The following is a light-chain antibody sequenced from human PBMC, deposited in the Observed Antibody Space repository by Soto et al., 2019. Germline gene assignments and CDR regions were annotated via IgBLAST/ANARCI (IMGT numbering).Light chain of an antibody. Sequence: QSVLTQPASVSGSRGQSITISCSGTNSDVGGSNYVSWYQQYPGKAPKLMIYDVSNRPPGVSNRFSGSKSGNTASLTISGLQAEDEADYYCSSYISSSTPHVFGTGTKVTVL. CDR1: NSDVGGSNY. CDR3: SSYISSSTPHV. J-gene: IGLJ1*01. V-gene: IGLV2-14*01. CDR2: DVS.